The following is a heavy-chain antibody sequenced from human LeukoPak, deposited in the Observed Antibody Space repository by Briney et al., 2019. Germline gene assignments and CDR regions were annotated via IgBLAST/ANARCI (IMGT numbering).Heavy chain of an antibody. CDR2: IFPILGIA. CDR1: GGTFSSYA. CDR3: ASAAVSSGYDSDY. D-gene: IGHD5-12*01. V-gene: IGHV1-69*04. J-gene: IGHJ4*02. Sequence: GSSVKVSCKASGGTFSSYAISWVRQAPGQGLEWMGRIFPILGIANYAQKFQGRVTITADKSTSTAYMELSSLRSEDTAVYYCASAAVSSGYDSDYWGQGTLVTVPS.